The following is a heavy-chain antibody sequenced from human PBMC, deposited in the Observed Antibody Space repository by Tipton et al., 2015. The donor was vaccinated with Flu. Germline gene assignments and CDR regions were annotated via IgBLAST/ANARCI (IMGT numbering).Heavy chain of an antibody. Sequence: TLSLTCAVYGGSFSGYYWGWSRQSPGKGLEWIGEINQSGRHNYNPSLKKRVTISVDTSKNQFSLSLTSVTDADTAMYYCAGGKWEVRFDPWGQGTLVTVSS. V-gene: IGHV4-34*01. CDR1: GGSFSGYY. J-gene: IGHJ5*02. D-gene: IGHD1-26*01. CDR2: INQSGRH. CDR3: AGGKWEVRFDP.